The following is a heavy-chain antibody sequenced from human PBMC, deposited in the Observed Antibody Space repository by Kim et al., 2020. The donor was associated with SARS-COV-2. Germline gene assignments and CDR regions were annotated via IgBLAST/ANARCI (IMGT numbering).Heavy chain of an antibody. Sequence: LKSRVTISVDTSKNQFSLKLSSVTAADTAVYYCARDRGLYSSGYKNGMDVWGQGTTVTVSS. J-gene: IGHJ6*02. V-gene: IGHV4-31*02. CDR3: ARDRGLYSSGYKNGMDV. D-gene: IGHD3-22*01.